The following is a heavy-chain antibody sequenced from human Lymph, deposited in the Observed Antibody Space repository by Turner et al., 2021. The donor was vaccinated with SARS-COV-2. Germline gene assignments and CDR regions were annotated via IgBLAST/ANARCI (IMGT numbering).Heavy chain of an antibody. Sequence: QLQLQESGPGLVKPSETLSLTCTVSGGSISSSFYYWGWIRQPPGKGLEWIGSIHYSGSTYYNPSLKSRVTISVDTSKNQFSLKLSSVTATDTAVFYCARGSPQGWYVPVFDDWGQGTLVTVSS. D-gene: IGHD6-19*01. J-gene: IGHJ4*02. CDR3: ARGSPQGWYVPVFDD. CDR1: GGSISSSFYY. CDR2: IHYSGST. V-gene: IGHV4-39*01.